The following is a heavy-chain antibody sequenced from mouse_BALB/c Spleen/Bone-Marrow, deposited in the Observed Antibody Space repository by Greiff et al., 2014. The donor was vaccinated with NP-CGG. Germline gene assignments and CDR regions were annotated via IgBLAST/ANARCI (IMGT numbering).Heavy chain of an antibody. V-gene: IGHV1-14*01. CDR2: FNPYNDGS. Sequence: EVQLQQSGPELVKPGASVKMSCKASGYTFTSSVMHWVKQKPGQGLEWIGYFNPYNDGSKYNEKFKDKATLTSDKSSSTAYMELSSLTSEDSAVYYCAKGGNYRSDFDYWGQGTTLTVSS. CDR1: GYTFTSSV. J-gene: IGHJ2*01. CDR3: AKGGNYRSDFDY. D-gene: IGHD2-14*01.